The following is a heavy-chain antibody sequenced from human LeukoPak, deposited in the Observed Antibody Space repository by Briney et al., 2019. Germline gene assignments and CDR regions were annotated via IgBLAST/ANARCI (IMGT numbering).Heavy chain of an antibody. J-gene: IGHJ3*02. V-gene: IGHV3-30*02. CDR3: ARGAVVVAATDDAFEI. CDR1: GFTFNNYG. Sequence: GGSLRLSCAASGFTFNNYGMHWVRQAPGKGLEWVAFIRYNGNNQYYADSVKGRFTISRDNSKNTLYLQMNSLRAEDTAVYYCARGAVVVAATDDAFEIWGQGTMVTVSS. CDR2: IRYNGNNQ. D-gene: IGHD2-15*01.